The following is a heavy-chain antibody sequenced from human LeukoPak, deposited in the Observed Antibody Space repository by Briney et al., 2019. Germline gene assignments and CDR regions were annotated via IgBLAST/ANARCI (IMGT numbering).Heavy chain of an antibody. Sequence: AGGSLRLSCAASGFTFSSYSMNWVRQAPGKGLEWVSYISSSGSTIYYADSVKGRFTISRDNAKNSLYLQMNSLRAEDTAVYYCAREDYWGAFDIWGQGTMVTVSS. CDR2: ISSSGSTI. J-gene: IGHJ3*02. CDR1: GFTFSSYS. V-gene: IGHV3-48*04. D-gene: IGHD3-16*01. CDR3: AREDYWGAFDI.